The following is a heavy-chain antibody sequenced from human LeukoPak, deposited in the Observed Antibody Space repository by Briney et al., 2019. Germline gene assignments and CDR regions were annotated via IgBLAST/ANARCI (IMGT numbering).Heavy chain of an antibody. CDR1: GGSFNGYY. J-gene: IGHJ3*02. CDR3: AQDHYDFWSGYYRHDAFDI. D-gene: IGHD3-3*01. CDR2: INHSGST. V-gene: IGHV4-34*01. Sequence: SETLSLTCAVYGGSFNGYYWSWIRQPPGKGLEWIGEINHSGSTNYNPSLESRVTISVDTSKNQFSLKLSSVTAADTAVYYCAQDHYDFWSGYYRHDAFDIWGQGTMVTVSS.